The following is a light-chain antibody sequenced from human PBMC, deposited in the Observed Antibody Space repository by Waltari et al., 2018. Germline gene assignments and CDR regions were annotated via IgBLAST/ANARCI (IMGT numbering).Light chain of an antibody. CDR2: KAN. J-gene: IGLJ3*02. Sequence: QTVVTQEPALSVSPGGTVTLTCSLISASISTPSYPTWYQQSPGQAPRTLVYKANSRSSGVPDRFSGSILGNKAALTITGAQADDESDYYCALYMGSGIWVFGGGTKLTVL. CDR3: ALYMGSGIWV. CDR1: SASISTPSY. V-gene: IGLV8-61*01.